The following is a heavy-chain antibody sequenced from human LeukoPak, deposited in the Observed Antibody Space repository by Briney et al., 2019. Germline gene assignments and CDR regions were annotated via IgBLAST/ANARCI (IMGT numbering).Heavy chain of an antibody. CDR1: GFTFSKYA. V-gene: IGHV3-23*01. CDR3: ARDRHGTGNYPLDY. CDR2: ISGSGGGP. Sequence: GGSLRLSCAASGFTFSKYAMSWVRQAPGKGLEWVSGISGSGGGPYYADSVKGRFTISRDNSKNTLYLQTNSLRADDTAVYYCARDRHGTGNYPLDYCGEGTLVIVSS. J-gene: IGHJ4*02. D-gene: IGHD3-10*01.